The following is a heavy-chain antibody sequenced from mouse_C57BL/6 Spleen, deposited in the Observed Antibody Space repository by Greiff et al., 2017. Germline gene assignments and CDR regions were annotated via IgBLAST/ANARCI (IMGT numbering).Heavy chain of an antibody. Sequence: VKLMESGPELVKPGASVKLSCKASGYTFTSYDINWVKQRPGQGLEWIGWIYPRDGSTKYNEKFKGKATLTVDTSSSTAYMELHSLTSEDSAVYFCARLGYYGSSPYYFDYWGQGTTLTVSS. D-gene: IGHD1-1*01. J-gene: IGHJ2*01. CDR2: IYPRDGST. CDR3: ARLGYYGSSPYYFDY. CDR1: GYTFTSYD. V-gene: IGHV1-85*01.